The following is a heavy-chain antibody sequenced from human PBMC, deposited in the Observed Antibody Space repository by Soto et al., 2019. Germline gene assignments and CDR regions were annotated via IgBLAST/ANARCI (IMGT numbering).Heavy chain of an antibody. V-gene: IGHV1-3*01. J-gene: IGHJ3*02. CDR2: INAGNGNT. CDR1: GYTFTRYA. D-gene: IGHD3-16*02. Sequence: GASVKVACKASGYTFTRYAMHWVRQAPGQRLEWMGWINAGNGNTKYSQKFQGRVTITRDTSASTAYMELSSLRSEDTAVYYCASGGVLLLGELSLFGAFHIWGQGTMLTVSS. CDR3: ASGGVLLLGELSLFGAFHI.